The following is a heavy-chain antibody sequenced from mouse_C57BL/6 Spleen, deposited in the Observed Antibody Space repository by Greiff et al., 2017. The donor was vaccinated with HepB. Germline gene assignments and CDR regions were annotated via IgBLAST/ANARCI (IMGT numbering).Heavy chain of an antibody. CDR2: IYPGDGDT. CDR1: GYAFSSYW. J-gene: IGHJ2*01. Sequence: VKLMESGAELVKPGASVKISCKASGYAFSSYWMNWVKQRPGKGLEWIGQIYPGDGDTNYNGKFKGKATLTADKSSSTAYMQLSSLTSEDSAVYFCARKGAYYSNYDFDYWGQGTTLTVSS. CDR3: ARKGAYYSNYDFDY. V-gene: IGHV1-80*01. D-gene: IGHD2-5*01.